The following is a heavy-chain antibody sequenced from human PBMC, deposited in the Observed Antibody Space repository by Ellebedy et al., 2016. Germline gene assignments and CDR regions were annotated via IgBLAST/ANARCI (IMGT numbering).Heavy chain of an antibody. D-gene: IGHD3-22*01. CDR3: ARGKHYYDSSGYHD. V-gene: IGHV1-18*01. J-gene: IGHJ4*02. Sequence: ASVKVSXKASGYTFTSSGITWVRQAHGQGLEWMGWISTSNGDTNYAQKLQGRVTMTTDPSTSTAYMELRSLRSDDTAVYYCARGKHYYDSSGYHDWGQGTLVTVSS. CDR2: ISTSNGDT. CDR1: GYTFTSSG.